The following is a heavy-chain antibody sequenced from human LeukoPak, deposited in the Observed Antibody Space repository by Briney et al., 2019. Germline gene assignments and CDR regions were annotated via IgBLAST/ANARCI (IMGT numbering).Heavy chain of an antibody. Sequence: PSQTLSLTCTVSRGSITSGSYYWSWIRQPAGKGLEWIGRFYTSGSTNYNPSLKSRVTISVDTSKSQFSLELSSVTAADTALYYCASLELRDNWFDPWGQGTLVTVSS. V-gene: IGHV4-61*02. CDR3: ASLELRDNWFDP. CDR2: FYTSGST. J-gene: IGHJ5*02. CDR1: RGSITSGSYY. D-gene: IGHD1-7*01.